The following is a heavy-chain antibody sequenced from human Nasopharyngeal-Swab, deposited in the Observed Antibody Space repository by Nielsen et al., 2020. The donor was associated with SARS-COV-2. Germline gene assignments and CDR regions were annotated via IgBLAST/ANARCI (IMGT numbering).Heavy chain of an antibody. CDR3: ARDESWGGAYYYYAMDV. V-gene: IGHV3-21*01. D-gene: IGHD2-21*01. CDR2: ISARSRYI. CDR1: GFTFSSYS. J-gene: IGHJ6*02. Sequence: ESLKISCAASGFTFSSYSMNWVRQAPGKGLECVSSISARSRYIYYAESAKGRFTISRDNAKNSLFLQMDSLRAEDTAVYYCARDESWGGAYYYYAMDVWGQGTTVTVSS.